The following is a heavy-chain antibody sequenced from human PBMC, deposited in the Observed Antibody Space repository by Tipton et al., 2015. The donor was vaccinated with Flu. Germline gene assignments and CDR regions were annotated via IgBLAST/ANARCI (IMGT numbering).Heavy chain of an antibody. CDR2: INHSGST. CDR3: ARHSGSRSYPLDY. D-gene: IGHD3-10*01. CDR1: GGSFSGYY. V-gene: IGHV4-34*01. J-gene: IGHJ4*02. Sequence: TLSLTCAVYGGSFSGYYWSWIRQPPGKGLEWIGEINHSGSTNYNPSLKSRVIISVDTSKNQFSLKLSSVTAADTAVYYCARHSGSRSYPLDYWGQGTLVTVSS.